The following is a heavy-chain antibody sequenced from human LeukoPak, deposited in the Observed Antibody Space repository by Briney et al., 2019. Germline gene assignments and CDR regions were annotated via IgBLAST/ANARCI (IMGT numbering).Heavy chain of an antibody. J-gene: IGHJ5*02. CDR3: ARVLSCGGDCYPNWFDP. CDR2: IYHSGST. V-gene: IGHV4-38-2*02. D-gene: IGHD2-21*01. CDR1: GYSISSGYY. Sequence: SETLSLTCTVSGYSISSGYYWGWIRQPPGKGLEWIGSIYHSGSTYYNPSLKSRVTISVDTSKNQFSLKLSSVTAADTAVYYCARVLSCGGDCYPNWFDPWGQRTLVTVSS.